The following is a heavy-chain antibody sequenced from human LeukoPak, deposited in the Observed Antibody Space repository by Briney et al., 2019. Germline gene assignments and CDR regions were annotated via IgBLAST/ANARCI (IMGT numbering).Heavy chain of an antibody. CDR1: GFTVSSNY. CDR3: ARDRAGDYYFDY. V-gene: IGHV3-66*02. D-gene: IGHD6-19*01. J-gene: IGHJ4*02. Sequence: GGSLRLSCAASGFTVSSNYMSWVRQAPGKGLDWVSVIYSGGSTYYADSVKGRFTISRDNSKNTLYLQMNSLRAEDTAVYYCARDRAGDYYFDYWGQGTLVTVSS. CDR2: IYSGGST.